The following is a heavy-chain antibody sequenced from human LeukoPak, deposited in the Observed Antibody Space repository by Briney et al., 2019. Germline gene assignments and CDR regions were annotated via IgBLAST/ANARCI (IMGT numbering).Heavy chain of an antibody. Sequence: SETLSLTCTASGDSISSSSSYWGWIRQPPGEGLEWIGSIYYSGSTYYNTSLKSRFTISVDTSKNQFSLKLSSVTAADTAVYYCARQAVTTLYFDYWGQGTLVTVSS. D-gene: IGHD4-11*01. V-gene: IGHV4-39*01. J-gene: IGHJ4*02. CDR2: IYYSGST. CDR3: ARQAVTTLYFDY. CDR1: GDSISSSSSY.